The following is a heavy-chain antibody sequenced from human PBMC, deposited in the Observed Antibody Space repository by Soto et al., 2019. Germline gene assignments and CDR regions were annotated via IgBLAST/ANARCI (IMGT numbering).Heavy chain of an antibody. CDR2: TYYRSKWYN. CDR3: AREQTTVTTTYYYGMDV. Sequence: QSQTLSLTCAISGDSVSSNSAAWNWIRQSPSRGLEWLGRTYYRSKWYNDYAVSVKSRITINPDTSKNQFSLQLNSVTPEDTAVYYCAREQTTVTTTYYYGMDVWGQGTTVTVSS. V-gene: IGHV6-1*01. CDR1: GDSVSSNSAA. J-gene: IGHJ6*02. D-gene: IGHD4-17*01.